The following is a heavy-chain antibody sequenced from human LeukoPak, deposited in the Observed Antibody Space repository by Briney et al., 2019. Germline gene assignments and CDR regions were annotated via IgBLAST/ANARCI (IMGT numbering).Heavy chain of an antibody. CDR3: ARKIVGADYMDV. D-gene: IGHD1-26*01. CDR1: GDSVSSNSAT. CDR2: TYYASKWYN. J-gene: IGHJ6*03. Sequence: SQSLSLTCAISGDSVSSNSATWNWIRPSPSRGLEWLGRTYYASKWYNDYAVSVKCRIAINPDTSKNQHSLQLNSVTPEDTAVYYCARKIVGADYMDVWGKGTTVTVSS. V-gene: IGHV6-1*01.